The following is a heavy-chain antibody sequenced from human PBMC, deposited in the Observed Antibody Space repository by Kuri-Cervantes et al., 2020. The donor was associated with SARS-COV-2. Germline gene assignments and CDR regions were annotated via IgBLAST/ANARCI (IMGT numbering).Heavy chain of an antibody. CDR3: ARESGGYCSSTSCYFGGWFDP. V-gene: IGHV4-59*11. D-gene: IGHD2-2*01. CDR2: IYYSGST. CDR1: GGSISSHY. J-gene: IGHJ5*02. Sequence: SETLSLTCTVSGGSISSHYWSWIRQPPGKGLEWIGYIYYSGSTNYNPSLKSRVTISEDTSKNQFSLKLSSVTAADTAVYYRARESGGYCSSTSCYFGGWFDPWGQGTLVTVSS.